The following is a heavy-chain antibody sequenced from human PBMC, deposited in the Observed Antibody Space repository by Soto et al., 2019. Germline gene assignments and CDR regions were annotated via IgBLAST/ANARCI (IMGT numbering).Heavy chain of an antibody. Sequence: GGSMRHSYAASGFTFSSYAMHRVSQDTGKGLEWVAVISYDGSNKYYADSVKGRFTVSRDNAKNALYLQMNSLRAEDTAIYYCAREELNCGGDCFAFWGQGALVTVSS. CDR2: ISYDGSNK. D-gene: IGHD2-21*01. V-gene: IGHV3-30-3*01. CDR3: AREELNCGGDCFAF. CDR1: GFTFSSYA. J-gene: IGHJ4*02.